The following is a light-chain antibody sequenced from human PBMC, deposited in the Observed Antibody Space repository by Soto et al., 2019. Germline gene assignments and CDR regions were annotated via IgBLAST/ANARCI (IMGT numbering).Light chain of an antibody. CDR1: SSDVGSYNY. CDR3: SSYTSSSTL. V-gene: IGLV2-14*01. CDR2: EVS. Sequence: QSVLTQPASVSGSPGQSITISCTGTSSDVGSYNYVSWYQQHPGKAPKLIIYEVSDRPSGISSRFSGSKSGNTASLTISGLQTEDEADYYCSSYTSSSTLFGTGTKVPVL. J-gene: IGLJ1*01.